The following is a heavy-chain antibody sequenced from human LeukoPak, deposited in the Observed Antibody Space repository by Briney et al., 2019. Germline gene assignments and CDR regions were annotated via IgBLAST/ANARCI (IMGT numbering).Heavy chain of an antibody. D-gene: IGHD2-2*01. Sequence: PGGSPRLSCAASGFTFSSYAMSWVRQAPGKGLEWVSAISGSGGSTYYADSVKGRFTISRDNSKNTLYLQMNSLRAEDTAVYYCARDMHYYYGMDVWGQGTTVTVSS. CDR2: ISGSGGST. CDR3: ARDMHYYYGMDV. J-gene: IGHJ6*02. CDR1: GFTFSSYA. V-gene: IGHV3-23*01.